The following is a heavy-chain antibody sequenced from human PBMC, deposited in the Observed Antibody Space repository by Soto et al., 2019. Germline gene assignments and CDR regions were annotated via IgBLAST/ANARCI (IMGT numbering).Heavy chain of an antibody. J-gene: IGHJ4*02. V-gene: IGHV1-18*01. Sequence: QVQLVQSGAEVKKPGASVKVSCKASGYTFTSYGISWVRQAPGQGLEWMGWISAYNGNTNYAQKLQGRVTVTTDTSTSTAYMQLRSLRSDDTAVYYCATFSYDILTGYTYYFDYWGQGTLVTVSS. CDR1: GYTFTSYG. CDR2: ISAYNGNT. D-gene: IGHD3-9*01. CDR3: ATFSYDILTGYTYYFDY.